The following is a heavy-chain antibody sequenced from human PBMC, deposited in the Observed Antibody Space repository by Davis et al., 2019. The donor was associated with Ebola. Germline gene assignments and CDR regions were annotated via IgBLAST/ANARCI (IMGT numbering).Heavy chain of an antibody. CDR3: ASALSSSPFYS. CDR2: IYPSGTTT. Sequence: ASVKVSCKASGYTFTNYYIHWVRQAPGQGLEWMGAIYPSGTTTNYAQNFQGRLTMTRDTSTSTVYMEMIGLRSEDTAVYFCASALSSSPFYSWGQGTLVTVSS. CDR1: GYTFTNYY. D-gene: IGHD6-13*01. J-gene: IGHJ4*02. V-gene: IGHV1-46*03.